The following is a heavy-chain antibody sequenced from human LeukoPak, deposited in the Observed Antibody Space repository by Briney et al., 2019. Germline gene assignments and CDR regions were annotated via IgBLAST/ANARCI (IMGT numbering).Heavy chain of an antibody. CDR2: VSSDGTT. CDR1: GDSISSYY. D-gene: IGHD2-8*02. V-gene: IGHV4-59*08. J-gene: IGHJ4*02. CDR3: ARLDCTGDGCYNH. Sequence: SETLSLTCSVPGDSISSYYRRWIRQPPGKGLEWIGYVSSDGTTNYTPSLRSRVIMSVDTAKNHISLSLTSLTAADTAIYYCARLDCTGDGCYNHWGQGTLVTVSS.